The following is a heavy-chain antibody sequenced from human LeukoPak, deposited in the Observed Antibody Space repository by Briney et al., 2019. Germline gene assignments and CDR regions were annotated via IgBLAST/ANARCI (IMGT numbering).Heavy chain of an antibody. CDR3: ARPFGIAAVRHAFDI. D-gene: IGHD6-13*01. V-gene: IGHV3-33*01. Sequence: GGALRLSCAASGFTFSSDGMHWVREAPGKGGEWVAVIWYEGSNKYYADSVKGGFTISRENSKNTLYMQINSLTAEDTAVYYCARPFGIAAVRHAFDIWGQGTMVTVSS. CDR2: IWYEGSNK. CDR1: GFTFSSDG. J-gene: IGHJ3*02.